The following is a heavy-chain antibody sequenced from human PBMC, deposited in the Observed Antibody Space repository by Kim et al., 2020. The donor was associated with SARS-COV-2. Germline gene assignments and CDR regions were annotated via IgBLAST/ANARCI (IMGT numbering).Heavy chain of an antibody. CDR3: VKGQSSGWYSGVY. D-gene: IGHD6-19*01. Sequence: GGSLRLSCSASGFTFSSYAMHWVRQAPGKGLEYVSAISSNGRSTYYADSVKGRFTISRDNSKNTLYLQMSSLRAEDTAVYYCVKGQSSGWYSGVYWGQGTLVTGSS. CDR2: ISSNGRST. V-gene: IGHV3-64D*06. J-gene: IGHJ4*01. CDR1: GFTFSSYA.